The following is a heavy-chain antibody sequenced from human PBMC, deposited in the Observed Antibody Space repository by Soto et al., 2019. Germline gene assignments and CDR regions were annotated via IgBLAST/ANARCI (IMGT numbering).Heavy chain of an antibody. CDR3: ARVTLLGYCSSTSCSNYYFDY. CDR2: IYYSGST. V-gene: IGHV4-59*01. CDR1: GGSISSYY. D-gene: IGHD2-2*01. Sequence: SETLSLTCTVSGGSISSYYWSLIRQPPGKGLECIWYIYYSGSTNYNPSLKSRVTISVDTSKNQFSLKLSSVTAADTAVYYCARVTLLGYCSSTSCSNYYFDYWGQGTLVTVSS. J-gene: IGHJ4*02.